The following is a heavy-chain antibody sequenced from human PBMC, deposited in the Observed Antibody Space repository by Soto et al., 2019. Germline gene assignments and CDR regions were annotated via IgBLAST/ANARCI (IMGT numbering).Heavy chain of an antibody. CDR2: ISAGNNKI. D-gene: IGHD6-6*01. Sequence: VQLVESGGGFVQPGGSLRLSCAASGFTFSTYSMNWVSQAPGKGLERIAFISAGNNKIYYADSVRGRSTLSRDNAENSLYLQMNSLSDEDTDVYYCARIYSTWSVNRWFAPWGQGTLVTVSS. CDR1: GFTFSTYS. CDR3: ARIYSTWSVNRWFAP. J-gene: IGHJ5*02. V-gene: IGHV3-48*02.